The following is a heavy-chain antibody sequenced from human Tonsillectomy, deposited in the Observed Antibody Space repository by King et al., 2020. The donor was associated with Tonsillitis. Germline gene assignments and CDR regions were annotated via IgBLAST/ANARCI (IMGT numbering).Heavy chain of an antibody. D-gene: IGHD3-22*01. CDR3: ARLRGALIVVVIGAFDI. Sequence: VQLVESGGGVVRPGGSLRLSCAASGFTFDDYSMSWVRPAPGKGLEWGSGFHWHGDCRGVLDFVKGRLTLSRDNAKNSLYLQMNSLRAEDTALYYCARLRGALIVVVIGAFDIWGQGTMVTVSS. CDR1: GFTFDDYS. CDR2: FHWHGDCR. J-gene: IGHJ3*02. V-gene: IGHV3-20*04.